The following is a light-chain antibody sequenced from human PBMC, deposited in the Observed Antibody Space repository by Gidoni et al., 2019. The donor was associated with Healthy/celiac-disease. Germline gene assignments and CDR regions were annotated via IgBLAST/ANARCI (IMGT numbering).Light chain of an antibody. CDR2: AAS. J-gene: IGKJ2*01. V-gene: IGKV1-39*01. CDR3: QQSYSTIMYT. CDR1: QSISSY. Sequence: DIQITQSPSSLSASVGDRVTITCRASQSISSYLNWYQQKPGKAPKLLIYAASSLQSGVPSRFSGSGSGTDFTLTISSLQPEDFATDYCQQSYSTIMYTFGQGTKLEIK.